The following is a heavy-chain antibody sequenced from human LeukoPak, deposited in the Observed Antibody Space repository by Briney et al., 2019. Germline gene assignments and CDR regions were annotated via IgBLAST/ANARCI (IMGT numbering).Heavy chain of an antibody. J-gene: IGHJ4*02. CDR3: ARYSGPRGCDD. V-gene: IGHV4-30-4*01. CDR2: IYYTGST. D-gene: IGHD1-1*01. CDR1: GGSINSVDSH. Sequence: SETLSLTCTVSGGSINSVDSHWRWIRQSPGKGLEWIGYIYYTGSTYYNPSLKSRVTISVVTSKNQFSLKLSSVTAADTAVYYCARYSGPRGCDDWGQGTLVTVSS.